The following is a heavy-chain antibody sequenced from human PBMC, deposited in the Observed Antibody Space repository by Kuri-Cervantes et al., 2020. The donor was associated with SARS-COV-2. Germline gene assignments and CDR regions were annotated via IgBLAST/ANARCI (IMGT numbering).Heavy chain of an antibody. CDR3: AKGFYYYDSSGIPPFDY. Sequence: SQTLSLTCAVYGGSFSGYYWSWIRQPPGKGLEWIGEINHSGSTNYNPSLKSRVTISVDTFKNQFSLKLSSVTAADTAVYYCAKGFYYYDSSGIPPFDYWGQGTLVTVSS. V-gene: IGHV4-34*01. CDR2: INHSGST. J-gene: IGHJ4*02. D-gene: IGHD3-22*01. CDR1: GGSFSGYY.